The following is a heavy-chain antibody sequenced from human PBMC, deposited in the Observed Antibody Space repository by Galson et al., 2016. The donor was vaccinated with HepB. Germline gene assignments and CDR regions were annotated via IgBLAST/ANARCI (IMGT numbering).Heavy chain of an antibody. CDR1: GLTFSKAW. D-gene: IGHD1-26*01. CDR2: IKAKTEGGTI. Sequence: SLRLSCAAAGLTFSKAWMNWVRQGPGKGLEWVGRIKAKTEGGTIDYAAPVKGRFTISRDDSKNTLFLQMDSLQSEDTAVYYCTTATKWEVTPKINHWGLGTLVTVSS. V-gene: IGHV3-15*05. J-gene: IGHJ5*02. CDR3: TTATKWEVTPKINH.